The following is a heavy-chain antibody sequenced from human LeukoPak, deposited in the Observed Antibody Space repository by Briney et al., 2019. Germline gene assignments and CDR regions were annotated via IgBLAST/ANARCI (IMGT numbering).Heavy chain of an antibody. CDR3: ARSSGYDFIVYYFDY. V-gene: IGHV4-61*02. J-gene: IGHJ4*02. CDR1: GGSISSGSYY. D-gene: IGHD5-12*01. Sequence: PSETLSLTCTVSGGSISSGSYYWGWIRQPAGKGLEWIGRIYTSGSTHYNPSLKSRVTISVDTSKNQFSLKLSSVTAADTPVYYCARSSGYDFIVYYFDYWGQGTLVTVSS. CDR2: IYTSGST.